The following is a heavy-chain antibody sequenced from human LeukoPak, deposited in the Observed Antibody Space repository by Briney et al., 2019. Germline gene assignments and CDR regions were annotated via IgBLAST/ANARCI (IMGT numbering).Heavy chain of an antibody. CDR1: GFTFSSYA. CDR2: RSSGFNS. D-gene: IGHD5-18*01. J-gene: IGHJ3*02. V-gene: IGHV3-23*01. CDR3: AKEQGYSYSVAAFDM. Sequence: GGSLRLSCAASGFTFSSYAMSWVRQAPGKGLEWVSGRSSGFNSYHADFVKGRLTISRDNSKHTLYLQMNRLRAEDTAVYYCAKEQGYSYSVAAFDMWGQGTMVTVSS.